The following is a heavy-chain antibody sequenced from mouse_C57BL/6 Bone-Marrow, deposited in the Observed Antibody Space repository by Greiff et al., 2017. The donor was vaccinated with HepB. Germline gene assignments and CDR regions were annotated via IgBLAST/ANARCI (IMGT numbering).Heavy chain of an antibody. CDR3: AKGGYYGDYFDY. V-gene: IGHV2-5*01. J-gene: IGHJ2*01. D-gene: IGHD2-3*01. Sequence: QVQLKESGPGLVQPSQSLSITCTVSGFSLTSYGVHWVRQSPGKGLEWLGVIWRGGSTDYNAAFMSRLSITKDNSKSQVFFKIHSLQAYDTAIYYRAKGGYYGDYFDYWGQGTTLTVSS. CDR1: GFSLTSYG. CDR2: IWRGGST.